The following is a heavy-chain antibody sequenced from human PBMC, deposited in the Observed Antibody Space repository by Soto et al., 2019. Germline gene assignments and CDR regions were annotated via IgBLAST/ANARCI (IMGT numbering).Heavy chain of an antibody. CDR1: GGSISSGCYY. D-gene: IGHD6-13*01. J-gene: IGHJ4*02. CDR3: ARQGAAAAIVDY. Sequence: SETLSLTCTVSGGSISSGCYYWSWIRQHPGKGLEWIGYIYYSGSTYYNPSLKSRVTISVDTSKNQFSLKLSSVTAAYTAVYYCARQGAAAAIVDYWGQGTLVTVSS. CDR2: IYYSGST. V-gene: IGHV4-39*01.